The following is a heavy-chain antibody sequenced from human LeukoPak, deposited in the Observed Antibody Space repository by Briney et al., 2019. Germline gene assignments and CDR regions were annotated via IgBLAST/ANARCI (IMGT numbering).Heavy chain of an antibody. CDR1: GDSVSSKNSA. Sequence: SQTLSLTCAISGDSVSSKNSAWNWIWQSPSRGLEWLGRTYYRSKWSKDYAVSVRSRITINPDTSKNQFSLQLNSVTPEDTALYYCARDLDGDFSLDSWGQGTLVTVSS. J-gene: IGHJ4*02. CDR2: TYYRSKWSK. D-gene: IGHD4-17*01. CDR3: ARDLDGDFSLDS. V-gene: IGHV6-1*01.